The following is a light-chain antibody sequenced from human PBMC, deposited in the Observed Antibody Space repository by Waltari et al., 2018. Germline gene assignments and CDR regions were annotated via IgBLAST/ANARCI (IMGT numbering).Light chain of an antibody. CDR3: NSRDSSGNHHNV. CDR1: SLRSYY. CDR2: GKN. J-gene: IGLJ6*01. Sequence: SSELTQDPAVSVALGRTVRITCQGDSLRSYYASWYQQKPGQAPVLVIYGKNNRPSGIPDRFSGSSSGNTASLTITGAQAEDEADYYCNSRDSSGNHHNVFGSGTKVTVL. V-gene: IGLV3-19*01.